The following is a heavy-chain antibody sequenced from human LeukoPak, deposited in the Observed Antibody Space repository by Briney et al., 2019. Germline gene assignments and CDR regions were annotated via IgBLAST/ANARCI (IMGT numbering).Heavy chain of an antibody. J-gene: IGHJ4*02. CDR1: GFTFDDYA. CDR2: ISWNSGSI. D-gene: IGHD3-3*01. Sequence: GGSLRLSCAASGFTFDDYAMHWVRQAPGKGLEWVSGISWNSGSIGYADSVKGRFTISRDNAKNSLYLQMNSLRAEHTALYYCAKDRGFWSGYYTGPFDYWGQGTLVTVSS. CDR3: AKDRGFWSGYYTGPFDY. V-gene: IGHV3-9*01.